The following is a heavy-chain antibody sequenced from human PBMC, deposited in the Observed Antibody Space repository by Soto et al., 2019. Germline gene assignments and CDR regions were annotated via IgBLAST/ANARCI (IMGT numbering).Heavy chain of an antibody. CDR2: IKSKTDGGTT. J-gene: IGHJ4*02. D-gene: IGHD1-26*01. CDR1: GFTFSNAW. Sequence: PGGSLRLACAASGFTFSNAWMNWVRQAPGKGLEWVGRIKSKTDGGTTDYAAPVKGRFTISRDDSKNTLYLQMNSLKTEDTAVYYCTTDEVGATSRYIIAYWGQGTLVTVSS. CDR3: TTDEVGATSRYIIAY. V-gene: IGHV3-15*07.